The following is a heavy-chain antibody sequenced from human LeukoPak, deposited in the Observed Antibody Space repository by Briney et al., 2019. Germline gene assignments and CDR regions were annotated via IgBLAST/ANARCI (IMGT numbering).Heavy chain of an antibody. D-gene: IGHD1-26*01. J-gene: IGHJ4*02. CDR3: VREAAATLFDY. Sequence: GGSLRLSCTVSGFTVSSNSMSWVRQAPGKGLEWVSFIYSGGNTHYSDSVKGRFSISGDNTQNSLSLQMSSLKAEDTAVYYCVREAAATLFDYWGQGTLVTVSS. V-gene: IGHV3-53*01. CDR1: GFTVSSNS. CDR2: IYSGGNT.